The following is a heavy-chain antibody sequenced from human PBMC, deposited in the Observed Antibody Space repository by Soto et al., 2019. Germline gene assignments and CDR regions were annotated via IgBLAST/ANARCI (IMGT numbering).Heavy chain of an antibody. CDR1: GYTFTAYY. J-gene: IGHJ5*02. V-gene: IGHV1-2*02. CDR2: INPNSGRT. CDR3: ARDINWFDP. Sequence: ASVKVSCKASGYTFTAYYMHWVRQAPGQGLEWMGWINPNSGRTNYAQKLQGRVTMTTDTSTSTAYMELRSLRSDDTAVYYCARDINWFDPWGQGTLVTVSS.